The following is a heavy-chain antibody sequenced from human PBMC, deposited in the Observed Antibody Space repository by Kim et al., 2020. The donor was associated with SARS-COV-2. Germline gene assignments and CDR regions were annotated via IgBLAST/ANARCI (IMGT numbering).Heavy chain of an antibody. V-gene: IGHV3-73*01. D-gene: IGHD4-17*01. CDR3: SRHSGKHGDRGFDD. CDR2: IRSKPNNYAT. J-gene: IGHJ4*01. Sequence: GGSLRLSCAASGFTFSASAMHWVRQASGKGLEWVGRIRSKPNNYATSYAASVTGRLTISRDDSTNTVYLQMDSLKTDATAVYFCSRHSGKHGDRGFDDWG. CDR1: GFTFSASA.